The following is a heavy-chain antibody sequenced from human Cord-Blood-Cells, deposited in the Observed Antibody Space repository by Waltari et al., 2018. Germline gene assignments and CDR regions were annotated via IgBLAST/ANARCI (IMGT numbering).Heavy chain of an antibody. CDR3: AREDYYYGMDV. CDR2: INHSGRT. V-gene: IGHV4-34*01. Sequence: QVQLQQWGAGLLKPSETLSLTCAVYGGSFSGYYWSWIRQPPGKGLEWIGEINHSGRTNYNPTLKSRVTISVDTSKNQFSLKLSSVTAADTAVYYCAREDYYYGMDVWGQGTTVTVSS. CDR1: GGSFSGYY. J-gene: IGHJ6*02.